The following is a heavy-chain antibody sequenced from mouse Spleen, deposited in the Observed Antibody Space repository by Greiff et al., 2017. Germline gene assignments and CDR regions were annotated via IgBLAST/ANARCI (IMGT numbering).Heavy chain of an antibody. CDR3: ARKEGVYYHGSSVGAMDY. J-gene: IGHJ4*01. V-gene: IGHV2-9-1*01. CDR2: IWTGGGT. CDR1: GFSFTSYA. Sequence: QVQLKESGPGLVAPSQSLSITCTVSGFSFTSYAISWVRQPPGKGLEWLGVIWTGGGTNYNSALKSRLSISKDNSKGQVFLKMNRLQNDDTARDYCARKEGVYYHGSSVGAMDYWGQGTSVTVSS. D-gene: IGHD1-1*01.